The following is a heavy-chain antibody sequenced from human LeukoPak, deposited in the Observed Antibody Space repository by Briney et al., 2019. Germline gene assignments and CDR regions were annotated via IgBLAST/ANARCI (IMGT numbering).Heavy chain of an antibody. V-gene: IGHV3-74*01. D-gene: IGHD3-10*01. CDR3: ARGWFGPDS. J-gene: IGHJ5*01. CDR1: GVTFSSHS. Sequence: PGGSLRLSCAASGVTFSSHSVHWVRQAPGKGLVWVSGISNDGTSTTYADSVKGRFTISRDNAKNTLYLQMHSLRAEDTAVYSCARGWFGPDSCGQGTLVTVSS. CDR2: ISNDGTST.